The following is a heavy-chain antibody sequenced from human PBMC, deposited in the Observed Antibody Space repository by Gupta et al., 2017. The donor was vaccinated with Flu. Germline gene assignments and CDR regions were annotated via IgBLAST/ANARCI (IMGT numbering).Heavy chain of an antibody. J-gene: IGHJ4*02. D-gene: IGHD3-3*01. Sequence: VANINQDGSEKSYVDSVKGRFTISRDNAKNSLYLQMNSLRGEDTAVYYCARDRTWSGYQDFAYWGQGTLVTVSS. CDR3: ARDRTWSGYQDFAY. V-gene: IGHV3-7*01. CDR2: INQDGSEK.